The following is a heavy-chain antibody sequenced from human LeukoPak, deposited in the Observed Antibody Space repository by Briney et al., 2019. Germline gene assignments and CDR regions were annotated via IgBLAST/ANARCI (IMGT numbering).Heavy chain of an antibody. CDR3: ATYCSGGSCHDY. D-gene: IGHD2-15*01. Sequence: ASVKVSCKASGYTVTSYGISWVRQAPGQGLEWMGRISAYNGNTNYAQKLQGRVTMTTDTSTSTAYMELRSLRSDDTAVYYCATYCSGGSCHDYWGQGTLVTVSS. J-gene: IGHJ4*02. CDR1: GYTVTSYG. CDR2: ISAYNGNT. V-gene: IGHV1-18*01.